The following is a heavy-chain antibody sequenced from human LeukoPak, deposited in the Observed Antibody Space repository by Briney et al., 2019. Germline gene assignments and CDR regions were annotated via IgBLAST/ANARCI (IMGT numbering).Heavy chain of an antibody. J-gene: IGHJ6*02. Sequence: SETLSLTCAVYGGSFSGYYWSWIRQPPGKGLEWIGEISHSGSTNYNPSLKSRVTISVDTSKNQFSLKLSSVTAADTAVYYCARGLGYYGSGSYYNVRRGYYYGMDVWGQGTTVTVSS. CDR2: ISHSGST. D-gene: IGHD3-10*01. V-gene: IGHV4-34*01. CDR3: ARGLGYYGSGSYYNVRRGYYYGMDV. CDR1: GGSFSGYY.